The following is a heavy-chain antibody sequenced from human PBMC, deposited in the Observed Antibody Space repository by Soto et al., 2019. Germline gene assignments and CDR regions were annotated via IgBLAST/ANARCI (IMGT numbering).Heavy chain of an antibody. Sequence: SVKVSCKASGYTFSTFDISWVRQAPRQGLEWMGGIIPIFGTANYAQKFQGRVTITADESTSTAYMELSSLRSEDTAVYYCAHATVAALGSYYYYGMDVWGQGTTVTVSS. CDR1: GYTFSTFD. J-gene: IGHJ6*02. D-gene: IGHD2-15*01. CDR3: AHATVAALGSYYYYGMDV. CDR2: IIPIFGTA. V-gene: IGHV1-69*13.